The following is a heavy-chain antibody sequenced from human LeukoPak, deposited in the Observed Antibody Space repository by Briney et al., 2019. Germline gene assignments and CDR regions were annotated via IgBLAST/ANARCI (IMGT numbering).Heavy chain of an antibody. CDR3: ARDHDVYCSSTSCPEDY. V-gene: IGHV1-18*04. J-gene: IGHJ4*02. D-gene: IGHD2-2*01. CDR1: GYTFTSYG. CDR2: ISAYNGNT. Sequence: ASVKVSCKASGYTFTSYGISWVRQAPGQGLEWMGWISAYNGNTNYAQKLQGRVTMTTDTSTSTAYMELRSLRSDDTAVHYCARDHDVYCSSTSCPEDYWGQGTLVTVSS.